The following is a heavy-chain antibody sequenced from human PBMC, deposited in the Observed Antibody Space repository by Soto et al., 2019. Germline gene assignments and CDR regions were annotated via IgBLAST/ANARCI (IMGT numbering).Heavy chain of an antibody. CDR2: INSDGTTT. D-gene: IGHD4-4*01. V-gene: IGHV3-74*01. Sequence: EVQLVESGGDLVQPGGSLRLSCAASGFTFSSYWMHWVRQVPGKGLVWVSHINSDGTTTNYADSVKGRFTISRDNGKNTLYLQMNSLRVEDTAVYYCARGLGTTSTVTTGYWGQGTLVTVSS. CDR3: ARGLGTTSTVTTGY. CDR1: GFTFSSYW. J-gene: IGHJ4*02.